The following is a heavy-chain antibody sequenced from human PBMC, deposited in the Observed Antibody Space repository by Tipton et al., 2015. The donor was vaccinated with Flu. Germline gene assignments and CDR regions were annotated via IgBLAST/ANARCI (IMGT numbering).Heavy chain of an antibody. V-gene: IGHV4-59*01. Sequence: TLSLTCTVSGGSISSYYWSWIRQPPGKGLEWIGYIYYSGSTNYNPSLKGRVTISVGTSKNQFSLKLSSVTAADTAVYYCARDLGSSGSFDYWGQGTLVTVSS. CDR1: GGSISSYY. CDR2: IYYSGST. D-gene: IGHD6-13*01. CDR3: ARDLGSSGSFDY. J-gene: IGHJ4*02.